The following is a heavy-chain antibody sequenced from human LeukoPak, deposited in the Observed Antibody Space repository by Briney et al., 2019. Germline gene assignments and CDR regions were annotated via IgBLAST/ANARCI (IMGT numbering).Heavy chain of an antibody. CDR2: IRYDGSNK. Sequence: PGGSLRLSCVASGFTFSSYWMSWVRQAPGKGLEWVAFIRYDGSNKYYADSVKGRFTISRDNSKNTLYLQMNSLRAEDTAVYYCARDLILSDAFDIWGQGTMVTVSS. CDR1: GFTFSSYW. CDR3: ARDLILSDAFDI. D-gene: IGHD2/OR15-2a*01. J-gene: IGHJ3*02. V-gene: IGHV3-30*02.